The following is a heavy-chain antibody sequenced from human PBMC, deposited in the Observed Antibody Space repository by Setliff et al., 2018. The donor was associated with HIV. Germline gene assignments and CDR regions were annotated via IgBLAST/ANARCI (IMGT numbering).Heavy chain of an antibody. CDR3: VTSEPYNSSPFH. J-gene: IGHJ4*02. V-gene: IGHV1-46*01. Sequence: ASVKVSCKASGYLFTDYFIHWVRQAPGQGLEWMAIINPSGGSTSYAQKFQGRVTMTTDTSTSTASVELRRLRSNDTAVYYCVTSEPYNSSPFHWGQGTLVTVSS. CDR2: INPSGGST. CDR1: GYLFTDYF. D-gene: IGHD6-13*01.